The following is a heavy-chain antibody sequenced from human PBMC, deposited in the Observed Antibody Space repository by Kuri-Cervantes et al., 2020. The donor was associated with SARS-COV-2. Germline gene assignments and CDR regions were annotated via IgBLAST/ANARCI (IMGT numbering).Heavy chain of an antibody. CDR3: ARGGCSSTSCYSKHQKNWFDP. J-gene: IGHJ5*02. V-gene: IGHV4-30-2*01. CDR2: IYLRGST. CDR1: GGSISSVGYS. D-gene: IGHD2-2*01. Sequence: SETLSLTCAVSGGSISSVGYSWSWIRQPPGKGLEWFGYIYLRGSTYYNPSLKSRVTISVDTSKNQFSLKLSSVTAADTAVYYCARGGCSSTSCYSKHQKNWFDPWGQGTLVTVSS.